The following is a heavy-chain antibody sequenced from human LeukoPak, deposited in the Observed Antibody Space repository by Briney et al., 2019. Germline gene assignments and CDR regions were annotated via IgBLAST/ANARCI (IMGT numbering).Heavy chain of an antibody. D-gene: IGHD7-27*01. Sequence: GASVKVSCKASGYTFTSYDINWVRQATGQGLEWMGWMNPNSGNTGYAQKFQGRVTMTRNTSISTAYMELSSLRSEDTAVYHCARGGGPLGYYYGMDVWGQGTTVTVSS. V-gene: IGHV1-8*01. CDR2: MNPNSGNT. CDR1: GYTFTSYD. J-gene: IGHJ6*02. CDR3: ARGGGPLGYYYGMDV.